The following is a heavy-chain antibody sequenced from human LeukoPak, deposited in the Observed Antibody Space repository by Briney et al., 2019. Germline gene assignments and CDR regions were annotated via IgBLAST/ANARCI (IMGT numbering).Heavy chain of an antibody. J-gene: IGHJ3*02. CDR3: ARTRDSAMTHDAFDI. V-gene: IGHV4-59*01. CDR1: GGSISSYY. CDR2: IYYTERT. D-gene: IGHD5-18*01. Sequence: PSETLSLTCTVSGGSISSYYWSWLRQPPGKGLEGIGYIYYTERTNYNPSLTSRVTISVDTSKNQFSLKLSSVTAADTAVYYCARTRDSAMTHDAFDIWGQGTMLTVSS.